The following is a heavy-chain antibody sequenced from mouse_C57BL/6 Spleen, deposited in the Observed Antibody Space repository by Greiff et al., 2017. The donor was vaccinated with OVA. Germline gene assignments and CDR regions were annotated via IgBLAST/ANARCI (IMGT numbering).Heavy chain of an antibody. V-gene: IGHV7-3*01. CDR2: IRNKANGYTT. CDR3: ARSSYYYGSPMDY. J-gene: IGHJ4*01. Sequence: EVNLVESGGGLVQPGGSLSLSCAASGFTFTDYYMSWVRQPPGKALEWLGFIRNKANGYTTEYSASVKGRFTISRDNSQSILYLQMNALRAEDSATYYCARSSYYYGSPMDYWGQGTSVTVSS. CDR1: GFTFTDYY. D-gene: IGHD1-1*01.